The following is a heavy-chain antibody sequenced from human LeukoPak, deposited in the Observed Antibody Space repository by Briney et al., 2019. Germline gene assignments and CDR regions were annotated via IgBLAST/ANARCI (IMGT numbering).Heavy chain of an antibody. CDR2: IYHRGST. V-gene: IGHV4-38-2*01. CDR3: ATALGQWPNFDY. D-gene: IGHD6-19*01. Sequence: PSETLSLTCDVSGYSISSDYYWGWIRQPPGKGLEWIGSIYHRGSTFYNPSLKSRVTISVDTSKNQFSLKLSSVTAADTAMYYCATALGQWPNFDYWGQGTLVTVSS. J-gene: IGHJ4*02. CDR1: GYSISSDYY.